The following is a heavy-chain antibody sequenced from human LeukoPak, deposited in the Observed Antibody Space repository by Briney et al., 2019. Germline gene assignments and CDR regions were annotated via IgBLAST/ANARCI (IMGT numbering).Heavy chain of an antibody. CDR3: AREYSYYYDSSGFDY. CDR1: GFTFSSYA. D-gene: IGHD3-22*01. J-gene: IGHJ4*02. V-gene: IGHV3-23*01. CDR2: ISGSGGST. Sequence: GGSLRLSCAASGFTFSSYAMSWVRQAPGKGLEWVSAISGSGGSTYYADSVKGRFTISRDNSKNTLYLQMNSLRAEDTAVYYCAREYSYYYDSSGFDYWGQGTLVTVSS.